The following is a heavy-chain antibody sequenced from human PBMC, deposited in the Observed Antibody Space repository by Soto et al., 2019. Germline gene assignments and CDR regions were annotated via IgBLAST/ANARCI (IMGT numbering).Heavy chain of an antibody. Sequence: SETLSLTCAVYGGSFSGYYWSWIRQPPGKGLEWIGEINHSGSTNYNPSLKSRVTISVDTSKNQFSLKLSSVTAADTAVYYCARGVRGGHILLYGMDVWGQGTTVTVSS. CDR1: GGSFSGYY. CDR3: ARGVRGGHILLYGMDV. D-gene: IGHD2-15*01. CDR2: INHSGST. J-gene: IGHJ6*02. V-gene: IGHV4-34*01.